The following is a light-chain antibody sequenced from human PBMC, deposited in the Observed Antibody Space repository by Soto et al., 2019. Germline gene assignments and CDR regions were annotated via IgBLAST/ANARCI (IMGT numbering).Light chain of an antibody. CDR2: EKT. Sequence: QSVLTQPHSVSGAPGQRVTISCTGSSSNIGAVFDVHWYQQLPGTAPKLLIYEKTKRPSGVPDRFSGSKSGTSASLAITGLQAEDEGDYYCQSYDSGLSGWLFGGGTKLTVL. CDR3: QSYDSGLSGWL. J-gene: IGLJ2*01. V-gene: IGLV1-40*01. CDR1: SSNIGAVFD.